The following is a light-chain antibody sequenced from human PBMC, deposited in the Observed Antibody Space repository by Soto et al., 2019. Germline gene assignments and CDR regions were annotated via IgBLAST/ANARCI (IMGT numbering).Light chain of an antibody. CDR2: GAS. CDR3: QQYGSSPLT. CDR1: PSVSSSY. Sequence: EIVLTQSPGPLSLSPGERATLSCRASPSVSSSYLAWYQQKPGQAPRLLIYGASSRATGIPDRFSGSGSGTDFTLTISRLEPEDFAVYYCQQYGSSPLTCGGGTKVEIK. V-gene: IGKV3-20*01. J-gene: IGKJ4*01.